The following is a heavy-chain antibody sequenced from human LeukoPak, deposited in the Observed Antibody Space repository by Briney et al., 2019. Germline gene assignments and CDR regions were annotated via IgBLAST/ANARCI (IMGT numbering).Heavy chain of an antibody. V-gene: IGHV3-33*01. D-gene: IGHD6-19*01. J-gene: IGHJ4*02. CDR3: ARDPASSGWGLFDY. Sequence: PGRSLRPSCAASGFTFSSYGMHWVRQAPGKGLEWVAVIWYDGSNKYYADSVKGRFTISTDNSKNTLYLQMNSLRAEDTAVYYCARDPASSGWGLFDYWGQGTRVTVSS. CDR2: IWYDGSNK. CDR1: GFTFSSYG.